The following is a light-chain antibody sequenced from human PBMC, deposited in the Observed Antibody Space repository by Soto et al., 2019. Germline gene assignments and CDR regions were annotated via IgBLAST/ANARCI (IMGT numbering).Light chain of an antibody. Sequence: QPVLTQPPSVSGAPGQRVTISCTGSTSNIGAGHDVHWYQHLPGKAPKLLIYGNNNRPSGVPDRFSGSKSGTSATLGITGFQTGDEADYYCGSWDSSLSAYVFATGTKVTVL. CDR2: GNN. J-gene: IGLJ1*01. CDR3: GSWDSSLSAYV. V-gene: IGLV1-40*01. CDR1: TSNIGAGHD.